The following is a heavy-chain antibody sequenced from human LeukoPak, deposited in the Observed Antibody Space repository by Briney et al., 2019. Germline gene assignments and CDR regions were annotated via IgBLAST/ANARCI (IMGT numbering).Heavy chain of an antibody. CDR2: MNPNSGNT. Sequence: GASVKVSCKASGYTFTGYYMHWVRQATGQGLEWMGWMNPNSGNTGYAQKFQGRVTMTRNTSISTAYMELSSLRSEDTAVYYCARGTPDSMVRGVINYYYYGMDVWGQGTTVTVSS. J-gene: IGHJ6*02. CDR1: GYTFTGYY. CDR3: ARGTPDSMVRGVINYYYYGMDV. V-gene: IGHV1-8*02. D-gene: IGHD3-10*01.